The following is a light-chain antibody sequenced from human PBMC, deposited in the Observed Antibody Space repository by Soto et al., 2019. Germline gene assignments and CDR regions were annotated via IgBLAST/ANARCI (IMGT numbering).Light chain of an antibody. CDR3: QQYGSSRWT. J-gene: IGKJ1*01. CDR2: AAS. V-gene: IGKV3-20*01. Sequence: EIVLTQSPDTLSLFPGERATLSCRASQSVSSTYLAWYQQKPGQALRPLISAASSRATGTPDRFSGSGSGTDFTFTISRLEPEDFAVYYCQQYGSSRWTFGQGTKVDIK. CDR1: QSVSSTY.